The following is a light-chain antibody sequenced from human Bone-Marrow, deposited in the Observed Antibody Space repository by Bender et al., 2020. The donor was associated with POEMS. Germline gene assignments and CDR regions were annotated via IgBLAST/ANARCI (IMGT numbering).Light chain of an antibody. Sequence: SYVLTQPPSVSVAPGQTAKITCGGNKISSKSVHWYHQKPGQAPVLVVYDDSDRPSGIPDRFSGSNSGNTATLTISRVEVGDEADYYCQAWDSSSGVFGTGTKVTVL. J-gene: IGLJ1*01. CDR3: QAWDSSSGV. V-gene: IGLV3-21*02. CDR2: DDS. CDR1: KISSKS.